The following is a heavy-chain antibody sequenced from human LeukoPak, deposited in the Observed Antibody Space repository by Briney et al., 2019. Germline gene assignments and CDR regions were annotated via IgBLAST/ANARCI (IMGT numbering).Heavy chain of an antibody. V-gene: IGHV4-30-4*01. J-gene: IGHJ4*02. CDR1: GGSISSGDYY. CDR2: IYYIGST. Sequence: PSETLSLTCTVSGGSISSGDYYWSWIRQPPGKGLEWIGCIYYIGSTYYNPSLKSRVTISVDTSKNQFSLKLSSVTAADTAVYYCARDPPIGYCSGGSCYEDGDYWGQGTLVTVSS. D-gene: IGHD2-15*01. CDR3: ARDPPIGYCSGGSCYEDGDY.